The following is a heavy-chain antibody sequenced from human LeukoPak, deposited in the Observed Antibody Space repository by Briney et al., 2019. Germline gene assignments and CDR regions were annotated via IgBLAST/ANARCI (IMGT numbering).Heavy chain of an antibody. CDR3: AREVWNSRDTSGPLDP. CDR1: GYTFTSYG. J-gene: IGHJ5*02. Sequence: ASVKVSCKASGYTFTSYGITWVRQAPGQGLEWMTWISADNGDTNYAQKFKGRVIMTTETSTSTAYMELRSLRSDDTAVYYCAREVWNSRDTSGPLDPWGQGTLVIVSS. D-gene: IGHD6-19*01. V-gene: IGHV1-18*01. CDR2: ISADNGDT.